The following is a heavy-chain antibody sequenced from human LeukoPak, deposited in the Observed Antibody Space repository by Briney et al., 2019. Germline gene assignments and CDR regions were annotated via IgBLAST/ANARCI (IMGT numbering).Heavy chain of an antibody. D-gene: IGHD6-19*01. CDR3: AKLAAVAGTLFDI. CDR2: ISYDGSNK. CDR1: GFTFSSYG. J-gene: IGHJ3*02. V-gene: IGHV3-30*18. Sequence: GGSLRLSCAASGFTFSSYGMHWVRQAPGKGLEWVAVISYDGSNKYYADSVKGRFTISRDNSKNTLYLQMNSLRAEDTAVYYCAKLAAVAGTLFDIWGQGATVTVSS.